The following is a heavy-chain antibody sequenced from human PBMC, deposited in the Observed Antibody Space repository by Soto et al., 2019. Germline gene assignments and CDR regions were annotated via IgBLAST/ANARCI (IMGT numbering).Heavy chain of an antibody. CDR1: GDSVSSNRAA. CDR2: TYYRAKWYN. J-gene: IGHJ4*02. V-gene: IGHV6-1*01. CDR3: ARDPNPNNCNYFDY. Sequence: SQTLSLTCAISGDSVSSNRAAWNWIRQSPSRGLEWLGRTYYRAKWYNEYAVSVKSRITINPDTSKNQFYLQLNSVTPEDTAVYCCARDPNPNNCNYFDYWGQGTLVTVSS. D-gene: IGHD1-20*01.